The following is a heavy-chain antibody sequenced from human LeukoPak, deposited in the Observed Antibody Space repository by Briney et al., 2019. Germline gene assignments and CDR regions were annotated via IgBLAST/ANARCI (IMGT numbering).Heavy chain of an antibody. J-gene: IGHJ4*02. CDR1: GYTFTGYY. CDR3: ASRAHDYVWGSYRS. CDR2: INPNSSGT. D-gene: IGHD3-16*02. V-gene: IGHV1-2*02. Sequence: ASVKVSCKASGYTFTGYYMHWVRQAPGQGLEWMGWINPNSSGTNYAQKFQGRVTMTRDTSISTAYMELSRLRSDDTAVYYCASRAHDYVWGSYRSWGQGTLVTVSS.